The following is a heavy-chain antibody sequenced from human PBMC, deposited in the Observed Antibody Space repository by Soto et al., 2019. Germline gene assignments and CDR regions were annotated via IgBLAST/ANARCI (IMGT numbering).Heavy chain of an antibody. CDR3: ARGTGIAVAGADMDV. CDR2: IIPILGIA. CDR1: GGTFSSYT. V-gene: IGHV1-69*02. D-gene: IGHD6-19*01. J-gene: IGHJ6*03. Sequence: SVKVSCKASGGTFSSYTISWVRQAPGQGLEWMGRIIPILGIANYAQKFQGRVTITADKSTSTAYMELSSLRSEDTAVYYCARGTGIAVAGADMDVWGKGTTVTVSS.